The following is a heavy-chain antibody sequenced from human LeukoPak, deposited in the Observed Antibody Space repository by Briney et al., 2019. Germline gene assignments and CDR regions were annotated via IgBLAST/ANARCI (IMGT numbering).Heavy chain of an antibody. CDR2: IGSSGDST. CDR1: GFTFSSYA. V-gene: IGHV3-23*01. CDR3: AKDKHYCSSTSCYLYYFDY. J-gene: IGHJ4*02. Sequence: GGSLRLSCAASGFTFSSYAMSWVRQAPGKGLEWVSAIGSSGDSTYYADSVKGRFTISRDNSKNTLYLQMNSLRAEDTAVYYCAKDKHYCSSTSCYLYYFDYWGQGNLVTVSS. D-gene: IGHD2-2*01.